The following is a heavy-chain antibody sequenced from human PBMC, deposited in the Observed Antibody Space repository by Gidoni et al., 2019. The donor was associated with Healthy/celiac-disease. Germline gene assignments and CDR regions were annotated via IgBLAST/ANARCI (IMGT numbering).Heavy chain of an antibody. Sequence: QVQLQQWGAGLLKPSETLSLTCSVYGGSFIGDYWSGIRQPPGKGLEWIGEINHSGSTNYNPSLKSRVTISVDTSKNQFSLKLSSVTAADTAVYYCARALGGDSSSSVGGFAFDIWGQGTMVTVSS. V-gene: IGHV4-34*01. CDR3: ARALGGDSSSSVGGFAFDI. J-gene: IGHJ3*02. D-gene: IGHD6-6*01. CDR2: INHSGST. CDR1: GGSFIGDY.